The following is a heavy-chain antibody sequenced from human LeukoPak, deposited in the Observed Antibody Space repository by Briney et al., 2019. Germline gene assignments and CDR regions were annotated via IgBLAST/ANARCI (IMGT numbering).Heavy chain of an antibody. V-gene: IGHV1-18*01. D-gene: IGHD6-19*01. Sequence: ASVQVSCKASGYSFTSYGITWVRPAPGQGLEGMGWVNPYNGNTNYSQKLQGRVTMTTDTSTSTAYMDLRSLRSDDTAVYYCARERSGWFFSNWGQGTLVTVSS. CDR3: ARERSGWFFSN. CDR1: GYSFTSYG. J-gene: IGHJ4*02. CDR2: VNPYNGNT.